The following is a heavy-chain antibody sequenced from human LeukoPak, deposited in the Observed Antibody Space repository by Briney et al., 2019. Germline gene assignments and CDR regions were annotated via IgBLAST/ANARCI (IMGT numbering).Heavy chain of an antibody. CDR1: GGSISSSTYC. D-gene: IGHD3-22*01. Sequence: SETLSLTCTVSGGSISSSTYCWSWVRQPPGKGLEWIGCMYYSGSTYYSSSLKGRVTISLDTPKSQFSLRLNSVTAADTAVYDCARVRNYDSSGYYYAGTYNWFDPWGQGTLVTVSS. J-gene: IGHJ5*02. CDR3: ARVRNYDSSGYYYAGTYNWFDP. V-gene: IGHV4-39*07. CDR2: MYYSGST.